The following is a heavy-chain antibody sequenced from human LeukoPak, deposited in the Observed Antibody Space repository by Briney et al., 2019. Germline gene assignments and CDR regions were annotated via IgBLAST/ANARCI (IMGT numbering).Heavy chain of an antibody. V-gene: IGHV4-30-4*08. D-gene: IGHD3-16*01. CDR3: ARDVRLAV. J-gene: IGHJ4*02. Sequence: SETLSLTCTVPGGSINSGDYYWSWIRQPPGKGLEWIGYVFYGGSTSYNPSLKSRVAMSVDTSDNRLSLKLSSVTAADTAIYYCARDVRLAVWGQGALVTVSS. CDR1: GGSINSGDYY. CDR2: VFYGGST.